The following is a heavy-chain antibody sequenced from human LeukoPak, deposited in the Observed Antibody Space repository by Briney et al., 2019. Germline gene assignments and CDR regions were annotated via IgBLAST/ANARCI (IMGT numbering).Heavy chain of an antibody. V-gene: IGHV3-48*01. J-gene: IGHJ4*02. Sequence: GGSLRLSCAASGFTFSNYNMNWVRQPPGKGLQWVSYISSSSNIIYYADSVKGRFTISRDNAKNSLFLQMNSLRAEDTAVYYCARDFAREYTIDYWGQGTLVTVSS. CDR2: ISSSSNII. CDR3: ARDFAREYTIDY. D-gene: IGHD3-10*01. CDR1: GFTFSNYN.